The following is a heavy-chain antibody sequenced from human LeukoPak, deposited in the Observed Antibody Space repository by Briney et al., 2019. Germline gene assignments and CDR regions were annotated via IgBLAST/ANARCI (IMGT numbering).Heavy chain of an antibody. CDR2: ITTSGNTV. D-gene: IGHD3-9*01. V-gene: IGHV3-11*01. CDR3: ARASYDILTGYYYFDY. Sequence: GGSLRLSCAASRFTFSDYDMSWIRQAPGKGLDWVSYITTSGNTVYYADSVKGRLTISRDNAKNSFFLQMNSLRAEDTAVYYCARASYDILTGYYYFDYWGQGTLVTVSS. J-gene: IGHJ4*02. CDR1: RFTFSDYD.